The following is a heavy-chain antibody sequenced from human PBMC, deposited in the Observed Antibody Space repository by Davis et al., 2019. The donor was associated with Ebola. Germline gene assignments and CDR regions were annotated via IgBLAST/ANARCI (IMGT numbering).Heavy chain of an antibody. CDR1: GFTFSSYS. CDR2: ISSGSSYI. CDR3: ARDLDFWSGYYTQKTLDY. J-gene: IGHJ4*02. Sequence: GESLKISCAASGFTFSSYSMNWVRQAPGKGLEWVSSISSGSSYIYYADSVKGRFTISRDNAKNSLYLQMNSLRAEDTAVYYCARDLDFWSGYYTQKTLDYWGQGTLVTVSS. D-gene: IGHD3-3*01. V-gene: IGHV3-21*01.